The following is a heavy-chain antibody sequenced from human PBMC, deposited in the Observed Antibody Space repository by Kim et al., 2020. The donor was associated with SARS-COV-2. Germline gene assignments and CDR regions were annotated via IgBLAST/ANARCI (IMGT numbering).Heavy chain of an antibody. CDR1: GFTFSTYA. CDR2: IGGGGATT. D-gene: IGHD6-13*01. CDR3: AKSVVSSSWPQFDY. J-gene: IGHJ4*02. Sequence: GGSLRLSCAASGFTFSTYAMNWVRQAPGRGLEWVSVIGGGGATTNYADSVKGRFTISRDNSQNTLYLQMNSLRADDTAVYYCAKSVVSSSWPQFDYWGQGTLVTVSS. V-gene: IGHV3-23*01.